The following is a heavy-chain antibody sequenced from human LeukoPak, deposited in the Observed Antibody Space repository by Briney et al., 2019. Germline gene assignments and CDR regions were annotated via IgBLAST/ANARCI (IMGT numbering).Heavy chain of an antibody. V-gene: IGHV3-7*01. J-gene: IGHJ5*02. CDR3: ARDHYHGVGWFDP. Sequence: GGSLRLSCAASGFTFSTYSMTWVRQAPGKGMEWVANIKQDGSEKFYVDSVTGRFTISRDNAKNPLYLQMDSLRAEDTAVYYCARDHYHGVGWFDPWGQGTLVTVSS. D-gene: IGHD3-10*01. CDR1: GFTFSTYS. CDR2: IKQDGSEK.